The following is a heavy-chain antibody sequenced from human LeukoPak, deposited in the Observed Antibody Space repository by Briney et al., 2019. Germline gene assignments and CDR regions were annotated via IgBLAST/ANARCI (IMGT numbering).Heavy chain of an antibody. Sequence: PSETLSLTCAVYVESFRGYYWSWIRKPPWKGLEWIGEINHSGSTNYNPSLKSRVTISVDTSKNQFSLKLSSVTAADTAVYYCARGLRYCSGGSCSHYYYYYGMDVWGQGTTVTVSS. CDR1: VESFRGYY. V-gene: IGHV4-34*01. CDR3: ARGLRYCSGGSCSHYYYYYGMDV. CDR2: INHSGST. D-gene: IGHD2-15*01. J-gene: IGHJ6*02.